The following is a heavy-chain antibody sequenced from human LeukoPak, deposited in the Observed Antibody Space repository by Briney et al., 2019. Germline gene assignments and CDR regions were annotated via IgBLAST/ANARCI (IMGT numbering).Heavy chain of an antibody. CDR3: ARDWGRGTSGSGWYNWFDP. Sequence: GGSLRLSCAASGFTFSSYAMSWVRQAPGKGLEWVALIRHDGSNEYYADSVKGRFTTSRDNSKSTVYLQMNSLRLEDTAIYYCARDWGRGTSGSGWYNWFDPWGQGTLVTVSS. CDR2: IRHDGSNE. D-gene: IGHD6-19*01. J-gene: IGHJ5*02. CDR1: GFTFSSYA. V-gene: IGHV3-30*02.